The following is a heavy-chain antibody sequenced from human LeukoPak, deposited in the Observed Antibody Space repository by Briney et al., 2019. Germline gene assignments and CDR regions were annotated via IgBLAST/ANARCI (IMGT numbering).Heavy chain of an antibody. CDR3: AKHLAVGNTHRVYAFDM. J-gene: IGHJ3*02. Sequence: GWSLRLSCAASGFTLDAYAMHWVRQVPAKGLEWVSGISRNSDYIGYGDSVQGRFIISRDNARDSLVLEMNSLRAEDRALYFCAKHLAVGNTHRVYAFDMWGEGTMVTVS. CDR1: GFTLDAYA. D-gene: IGHD1-26*01. V-gene: IGHV3-9*01. CDR2: ISRNSDYI.